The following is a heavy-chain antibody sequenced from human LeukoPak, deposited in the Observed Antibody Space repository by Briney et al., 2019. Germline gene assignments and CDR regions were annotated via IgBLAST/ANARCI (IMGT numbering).Heavy chain of an antibody. V-gene: IGHV4-30-2*01. J-gene: IGHJ5*02. CDR1: GGSISSGGYS. CDR2: IYHSGST. D-gene: IGHD4-23*01. Sequence: SQTLSLTCAVSGGSISSGGYSWSWIRQPPGEGLEWIGYIYHSGSTYYNPSLKSRVTISVDRSKNQFSLKLSSVTAADTAVYXXAXGXXXLGAVTHNWFDPWGQGTLVTVSS. CDR3: AXGXXXLGAVTHNWFDP.